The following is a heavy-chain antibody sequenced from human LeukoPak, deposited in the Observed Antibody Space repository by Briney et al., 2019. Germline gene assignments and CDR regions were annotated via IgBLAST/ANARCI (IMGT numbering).Heavy chain of an antibody. CDR2: IYYSGST. D-gene: IGHD5-12*01. Sequence: SETLSLTCTVSGGSISSGSYYWSWIRQPPGKGLEWIGYIYYSGSTNYNPSLKSRVTISVDTSKNQFSLKLSSVTAADTAVYYCARARVWWLHGGVYFDYWGQGTLVTVSS. CDR1: GGSISSGSYY. J-gene: IGHJ4*02. CDR3: ARARVWWLHGGVYFDY. V-gene: IGHV4-61*01.